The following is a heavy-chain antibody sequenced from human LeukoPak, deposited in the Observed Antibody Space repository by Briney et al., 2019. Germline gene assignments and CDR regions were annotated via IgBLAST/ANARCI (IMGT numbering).Heavy chain of an antibody. D-gene: IGHD2-15*01. V-gene: IGHV1-18*01. CDR2: ISAYNGNT. Sequence: ASVKVSCKASGYTFTSYGISWVRQAPGQGLEWMGWISAYNGNTNYAQKLQGRVTMTTDTSTSTAYMELRSLRSDDTAVYYCAKLCRYVSPLSSGGSCYGDFDYWGQGTLVTVSS. J-gene: IGHJ4*02. CDR3: AKLCRYVSPLSSGGSCYGDFDY. CDR1: GYTFTSYG.